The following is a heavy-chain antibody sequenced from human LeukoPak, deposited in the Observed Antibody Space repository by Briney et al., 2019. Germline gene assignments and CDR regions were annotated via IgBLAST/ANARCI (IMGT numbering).Heavy chain of an antibody. Sequence: SVKVSCKASGGTFSSYTISWVRQAPGQGLEWMGRIIPILGIANYAQKFQGRVTITADKSTSTAYMELSSLRSEDTAVYYCARGYCSSTSCSPLQAFDIWGQGTMVTVSS. J-gene: IGHJ3*02. CDR3: ARGYCSSTSCSPLQAFDI. CDR2: IIPILGIA. D-gene: IGHD2-2*01. V-gene: IGHV1-69*02. CDR1: GGTFSSYT.